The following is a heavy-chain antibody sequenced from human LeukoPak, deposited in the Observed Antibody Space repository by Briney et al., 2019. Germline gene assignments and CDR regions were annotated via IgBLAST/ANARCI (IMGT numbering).Heavy chain of an antibody. CDR3: ARLLVRGNTEDY. CDR1: GFTFSSYG. D-gene: IGHD3-10*01. V-gene: IGHV3-21*01. CDR2: ISTSSSYI. J-gene: IGHJ4*02. Sequence: GGSLRLSCAASGFTFSSYGMRWVRQAPGKGLEWVSSISTSSSYIYYADSVKGRFTISRDNAKNSLYLQMNSLRAEDTAVYYCARLLVRGNTEDYWGQGTLVTVSS.